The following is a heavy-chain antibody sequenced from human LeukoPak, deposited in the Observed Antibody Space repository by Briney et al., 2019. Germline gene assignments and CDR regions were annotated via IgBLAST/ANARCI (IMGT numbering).Heavy chain of an antibody. D-gene: IGHD6-13*01. CDR3: ARGGYSSSWYHFDY. J-gene: IGHJ4*02. V-gene: IGHV3-53*01. Sequence: ETRSLTCAVYGGSFSGYYWSWVRQAPGKGLEWVSVIYSGGTTNYADSVKGRFTISRDNSKNTLFLQMNSLRAEDTAVYYCARGGYSSSWYHFDYWGQGTLVTVSS. CDR1: GGSFSGYY. CDR2: IYSGGTT.